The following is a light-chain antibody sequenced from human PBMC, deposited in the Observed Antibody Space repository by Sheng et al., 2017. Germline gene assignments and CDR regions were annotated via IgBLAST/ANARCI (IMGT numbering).Light chain of an antibody. CDR3: QXFKYILS. Sequence: DIQMTQSPSSLSASVGDRVTITCQASQDINNHLNWYQQKPGRAPKLLIYAASNLESGVPSRFSGSGSGTDFIFNISSLQPEDIATYYCQXFKYILSFGGGTKVEIK. J-gene: IGKJ4*01. CDR1: QDINNH. CDR2: AAS. V-gene: IGKV1-33*01.